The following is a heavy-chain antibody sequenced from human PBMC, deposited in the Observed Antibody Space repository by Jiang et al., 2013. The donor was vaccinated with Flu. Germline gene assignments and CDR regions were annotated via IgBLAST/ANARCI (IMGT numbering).Heavy chain of an antibody. J-gene: IGHJ6*04. CDR2: ISPDGSHK. Sequence: VQLVESGGGVVEPGRSLRLSCGASGFSFSDFAMHWVRQAPGKGLEWVAIISPDGSHKYYADSVKGRFFISRDNSKNTLDIQMNSLRREDAALYFCAKDQGWGSGVVASAIMDVWGKGTTVSVSS. V-gene: IGHV3-30*01. CDR3: AKDQGWGSGVVASAIMDV. D-gene: IGHD3-22*01. CDR1: GFSFSDFA.